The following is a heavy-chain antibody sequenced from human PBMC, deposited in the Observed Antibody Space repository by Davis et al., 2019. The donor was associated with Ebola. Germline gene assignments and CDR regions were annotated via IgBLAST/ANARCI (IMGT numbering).Heavy chain of an antibody. V-gene: IGHV4-34*01. D-gene: IGHD2-2*01. CDR2: INHSGST. Sequence: PSETLSLTCSVSGGSISSNYWSWIRQPPGKGLEWIGEINHSGSTNYDPSLKSRVTMSVDTSNSQFSLKLISVTAADTAVYYCARGRTRWAAANSYYYYMDVWGKGATVTVSS. CDR3: ARGRTRWAAANSYYYYMDV. J-gene: IGHJ6*03. CDR1: GGSISSNY.